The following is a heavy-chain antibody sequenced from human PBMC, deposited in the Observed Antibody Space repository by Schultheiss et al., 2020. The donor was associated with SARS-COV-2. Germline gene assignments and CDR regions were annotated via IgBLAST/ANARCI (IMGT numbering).Heavy chain of an antibody. D-gene: IGHD3-3*01. V-gene: IGHV4-38-2*01. Sequence: SETLSLTCAVSGYSISSGYYWGWIRQPPGKGLEWIGSIYHSGSTYYNPSLKSRVTISVDTSKNQFSLKLSSVTAADTAVYYCARNKYDFWTTGAFDIWGQGTMVTVSS. CDR1: GYSISSGYY. CDR3: ARNKYDFWTTGAFDI. CDR2: IYHSGST. J-gene: IGHJ3*02.